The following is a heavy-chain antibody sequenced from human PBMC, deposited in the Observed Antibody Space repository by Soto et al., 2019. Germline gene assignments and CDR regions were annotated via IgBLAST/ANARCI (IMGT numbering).Heavy chain of an antibody. Sequence: GGSLRLSCAASGFTFSNAWMSWVRQAPGKGLEWVGRIKSKTDGGTTDYAAPVKGRFTISRDDSKNTLYLQMNSLKTEDTAVYYCTTLLIITGTYDAFDIWGQGTMVTVSS. D-gene: IGHD1-7*01. CDR2: IKSKTDGGTT. CDR1: GFTFSNAW. CDR3: TTLLIITGTYDAFDI. V-gene: IGHV3-15*01. J-gene: IGHJ3*02.